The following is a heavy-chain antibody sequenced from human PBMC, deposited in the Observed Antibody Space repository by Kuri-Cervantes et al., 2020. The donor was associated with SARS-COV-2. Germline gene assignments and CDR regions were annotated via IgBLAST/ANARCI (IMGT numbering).Heavy chain of an antibody. CDR2: ISDNGGSK. J-gene: IGHJ6*03. Sequence: GGTLRLCCAASGVTFSRNDMHWVRQAPEKGLEYVSSISDNGGSKYYANTVKGRFTISRDNSKNTLYLQMDNLRAEDMAIYYCAKDRDTSGYYCYYMDVWGKGTTVTVSS. V-gene: IGHV3-64*01. D-gene: IGHD3-22*01. CDR3: AKDRDTSGYYCYYMDV. CDR1: GVTFSRND.